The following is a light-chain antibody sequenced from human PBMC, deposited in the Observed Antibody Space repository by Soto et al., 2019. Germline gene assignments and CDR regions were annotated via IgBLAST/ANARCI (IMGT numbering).Light chain of an antibody. CDR3: QQYDSYSVRT. CDR1: QTITTS. CDR2: KAS. V-gene: IGKV1-5*03. Sequence: DIQMTQSPSTLSASVGEGVTITCRASQTITTSLAWYQQKPGKAPKLLIYKASSLESGVPSRFSGSGSGTEFTLTISSLQPDDFATYYCQQYDSYSVRTFGQGTKVEI. J-gene: IGKJ1*01.